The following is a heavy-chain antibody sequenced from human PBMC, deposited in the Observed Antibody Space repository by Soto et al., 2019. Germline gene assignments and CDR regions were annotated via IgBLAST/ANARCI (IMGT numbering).Heavy chain of an antibody. CDR1: GGSIGSYY. J-gene: IGHJ5*02. CDR2: IYTSGST. D-gene: IGHD3-9*01. CDR3: ARDLPEPTYYDILTGLGNWFDP. Sequence: LSLTCTVYGGSIGSYYWSWVRQPAGKGLEWIGRIYTSGSTNYNPSLKSRVTMSVDTSKNQFSLKLSSVTAADTAVYYCARDLPEPTYYDILTGLGNWFDPWGQGTLVTVSS. V-gene: IGHV4-4*07.